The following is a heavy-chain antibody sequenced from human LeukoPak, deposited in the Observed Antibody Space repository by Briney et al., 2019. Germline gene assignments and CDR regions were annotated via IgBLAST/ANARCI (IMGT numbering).Heavy chain of an antibody. CDR3: AKESLLWFGELLYYLDY. J-gene: IGHJ4*02. CDR1: GFTFSSYW. CDR2: IKQDGSEK. Sequence: GGSLRLSCAASGFTFSSYWMSWVRQAPGKGLEWVANIKQDGSEKYYVDSVKGRFTISRDNSKNTLYLQMNSLRAEDTAVYYCAKESLLWFGELLYYLDYWGQGTLVTVSS. D-gene: IGHD3-10*01. V-gene: IGHV3-7*03.